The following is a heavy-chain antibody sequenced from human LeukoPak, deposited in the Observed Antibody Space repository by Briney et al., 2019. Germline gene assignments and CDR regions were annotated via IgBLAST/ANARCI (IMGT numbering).Heavy chain of an antibody. Sequence: GGSLRLSCVASGFTFSSHAMTWVRQAPGKGLQWVSSIHENGGNTYHADSVKGRFSISRDNSKNTLYLQVNSLRADDTAAYYCAKDSSPDDYISSFEIWGQGSMVTVSS. V-gene: IGHV3-23*01. CDR2: IHENGGNT. CDR1: GFTFSSHA. D-gene: IGHD4/OR15-4a*01. J-gene: IGHJ3*02. CDR3: AKDSSPDDYISSFEI.